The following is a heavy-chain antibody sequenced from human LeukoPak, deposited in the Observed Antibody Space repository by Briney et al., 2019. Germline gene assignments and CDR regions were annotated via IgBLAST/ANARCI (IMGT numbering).Heavy chain of an antibody. CDR3: ATELLSYSSSDY. CDR1: GYTLTELS. V-gene: IGHV1-24*01. D-gene: IGHD6-6*01. J-gene: IGHJ4*02. Sequence: ASVTVSCTVSGYTLTELSMHWVRQAPGKGLEWMGGFDPEDGETIYAQKFQGRVTMTEDTSTDTAYMELSSLRSEDTAVYYCATELLSYSSSDYWGQGTLVTVSS. CDR2: FDPEDGET.